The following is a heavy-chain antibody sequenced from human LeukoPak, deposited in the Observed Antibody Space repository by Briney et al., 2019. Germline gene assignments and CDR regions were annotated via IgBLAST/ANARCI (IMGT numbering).Heavy chain of an antibody. V-gene: IGHV1-69*13. CDR3: AREGPISD. CDR2: IIPIFGTA. J-gene: IGHJ4*02. D-gene: IGHD2/OR15-2a*01. Sequence: SVKVSCKASGHTFTRYYIHWVRQAPGQGLEWMGGIIPIFGTANYAQKFQGRVTITADESTSTAYMELSSLRSEDTAVYYCAREGPISDWGQGTLVTVSS. CDR1: GHTFTRYY.